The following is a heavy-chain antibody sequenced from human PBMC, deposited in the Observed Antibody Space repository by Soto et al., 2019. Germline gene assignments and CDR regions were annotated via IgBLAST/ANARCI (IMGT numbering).Heavy chain of an antibody. CDR3: ASSIRRYVDYHWLGP. CDR2: IVPLFARA. J-gene: IGHJ5*02. D-gene: IGHD3-9*01. CDR1: RGTFNNYG. V-gene: IGHV1-69*13. Sequence: GASVKVSCKDSRGTFNNYGISWLRQAPGQGLEWMGGIVPLFARAVYAQKFQDRVTISADESTDTAFMEVGDLRYDDTAVYYCASSIRRYVDYHWLGPWGQGTLVTVSS.